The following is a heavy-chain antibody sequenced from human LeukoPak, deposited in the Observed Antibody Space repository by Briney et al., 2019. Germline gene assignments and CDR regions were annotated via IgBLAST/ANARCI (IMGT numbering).Heavy chain of an antibody. CDR3: ARVVVSSSSDYFDY. Sequence: GGSLRLSCAASGFTFTSYTIHWVRQAPGKGLEWVAVISSDGSNKYYADSVKGRFTISRDNSKNTLSLQMNSLRAEDTAVYYCARVVVSSSSDYFDYWGQGTLATVSS. V-gene: IGHV3-30*01. CDR1: GFTFTSYT. D-gene: IGHD6-6*01. CDR2: ISSDGSNK. J-gene: IGHJ4*02.